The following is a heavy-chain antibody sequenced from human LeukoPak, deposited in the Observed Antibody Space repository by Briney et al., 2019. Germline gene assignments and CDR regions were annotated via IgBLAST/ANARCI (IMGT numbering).Heavy chain of an antibody. CDR3: AKDRIVMSGFFDY. D-gene: IGHD6-19*01. Sequence: GGSLRLSCAASGFTFSSYAKSWVRQAPGKGLEWVSGISGRDGNTYYADSVKGRFTISRDNSKNTLYLQMISLRVEDTAIYYCAKDRIVMSGFFDYWGQGTLVTVSS. CDR2: ISGRDGNT. CDR1: GFTFSSYA. V-gene: IGHV3-23*01. J-gene: IGHJ4*02.